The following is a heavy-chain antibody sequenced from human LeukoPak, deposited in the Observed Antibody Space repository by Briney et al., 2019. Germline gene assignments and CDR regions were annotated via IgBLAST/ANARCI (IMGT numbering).Heavy chain of an antibody. V-gene: IGHV4-39*01. CDR3: ARLPGSGSYYTGNDY. D-gene: IGHD3-10*01. CDR2: IYYSGST. J-gene: IGHJ4*02. CDR1: GGSISSSSYY. Sequence: SETLSLTCTVSGGSISSSSYYWGWIRQPPGKGLEWIGSIYYSGSTYYNPSLKSRVTISVDTSKNQFSLKLSSVTAADTAVYYCARLPGSGSYYTGNDYWGQGTLVTVSS.